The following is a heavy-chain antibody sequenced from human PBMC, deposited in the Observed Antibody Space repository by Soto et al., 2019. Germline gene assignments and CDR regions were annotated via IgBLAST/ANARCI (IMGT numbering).Heavy chain of an antibody. J-gene: IGHJ6*02. CDR3: AKTAAGGKNYYGMDV. V-gene: IGHV3-74*01. CDR2: IKSDGSGT. Sequence: PGGSLRLSCVASGFTFSSYWMHWVRQAPGKGPLWVSRIKSDGSGTYYADSVQGRLTISRDKSISTAYLQWSSLKASDTAMYYCAKTAAGGKNYYGMDVWGQGTTVTVS. CDR1: GFTFSSYW. D-gene: IGHD6-13*01.